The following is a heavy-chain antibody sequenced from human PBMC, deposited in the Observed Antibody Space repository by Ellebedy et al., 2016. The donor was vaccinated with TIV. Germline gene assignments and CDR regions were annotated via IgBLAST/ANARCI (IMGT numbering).Heavy chain of an antibody. Sequence: ASVKVSXXASGYTFTSYYMHWVRQAPGQGLEWMGIINPSGGRTSYAQKFQGRVTMTRDTSTSTVYMELSSLRSEDTAVYYCAIRYSSGWYSDYWGQGTLVTVSS. CDR2: INPSGGRT. D-gene: IGHD6-19*01. J-gene: IGHJ4*02. V-gene: IGHV1-46*01. CDR3: AIRYSSGWYSDY. CDR1: GYTFTSYY.